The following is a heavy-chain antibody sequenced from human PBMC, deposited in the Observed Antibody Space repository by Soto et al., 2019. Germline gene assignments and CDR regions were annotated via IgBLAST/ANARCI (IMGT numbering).Heavy chain of an antibody. D-gene: IGHD5-12*01. J-gene: IGHJ4*02. Sequence: GASVKVSCKTSGYTFGSHGISWVRQAPGQGLEWLGWINPSSGNRHFAEKVQGRVTLTTDSSTSTAYMELRSLTSDDTAMYYCAREMDSGYTHDFDYWGQGTLVTVSS. CDR3: AREMDSGYTHDFDY. CDR2: INPSSGNR. V-gene: IGHV1-18*04. CDR1: GYTFGSHG.